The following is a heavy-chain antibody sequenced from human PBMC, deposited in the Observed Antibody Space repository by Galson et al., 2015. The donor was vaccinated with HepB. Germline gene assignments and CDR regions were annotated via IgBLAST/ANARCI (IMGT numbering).Heavy chain of an antibody. Sequence: SLRLSCAASGFTFSSHVMHWVRQAPGKGLEWVAVIWHDGTNRFHADSVKSRFSISRDNYKNTLYLQMNSLRAEDTAVYYCARDSTPADRVLRKSSFYYYMDVWGKGTTVTVSS. CDR3: ARDSTPADRVLRKSSFYYYMDV. CDR1: GFTFSSHV. J-gene: IGHJ6*03. CDR2: IWHDGTNR. D-gene: IGHD5-12*01. V-gene: IGHV3-33*01.